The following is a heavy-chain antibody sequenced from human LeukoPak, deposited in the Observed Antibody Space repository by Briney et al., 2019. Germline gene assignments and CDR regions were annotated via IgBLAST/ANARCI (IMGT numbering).Heavy chain of an antibody. CDR3: ARVPYCSGGRCSSWIDH. J-gene: IGHJ4*02. CDR1: GFIFSSYG. D-gene: IGHD2-15*01. CDR2: IWYDGTNE. V-gene: IGHV3-33*01. Sequence: GRSLRLSCAASGFIFSSYGMHWVRQAPGKGLEWVALIWYDGTNEYYTDSVKGRFTISRANSKNTLYLQMNSLRAEDTAVYYCARVPYCSGGRCSSWIDHWGQGTLVTFSS.